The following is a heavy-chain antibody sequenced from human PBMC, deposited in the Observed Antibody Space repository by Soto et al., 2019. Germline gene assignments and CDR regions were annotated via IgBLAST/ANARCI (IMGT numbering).Heavy chain of an antibody. CDR3: AAELEILVGANDAFDI. V-gene: IGHV1-58*01. CDR2: IVVGSGNT. CDR1: GFTFTSSA. Sequence: QMQLVQSGPEVKKPGTSVKVSCKASGFTFTSSAVQWVRQARGQRLEWIGWIVVGSGNTNYAQKFQERVTITSDMSTSTDYMELSSLRSEDTAVYYCAAELEILVGANDAFDIWGQGTMVTVSS. J-gene: IGHJ3*02. D-gene: IGHD1-26*01.